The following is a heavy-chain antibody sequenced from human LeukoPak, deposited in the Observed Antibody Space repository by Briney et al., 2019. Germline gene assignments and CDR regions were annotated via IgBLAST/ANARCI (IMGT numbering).Heavy chain of an antibody. V-gene: IGHV4-34*01. Sequence: SETLSLTCAVYGGSFSGYYWSWIRQPPGKGLEWIGSIYYSGSTYYNPSLKSRVTISVDTSKNQFSLKLSSVTAADTAVYYCARDRGSSGWTRYYYYGMDVWGQGTTVTVSS. J-gene: IGHJ6*02. CDR2: IYYSGST. CDR3: ARDRGSSGWTRYYYYGMDV. D-gene: IGHD6-19*01. CDR1: GGSFSGYY.